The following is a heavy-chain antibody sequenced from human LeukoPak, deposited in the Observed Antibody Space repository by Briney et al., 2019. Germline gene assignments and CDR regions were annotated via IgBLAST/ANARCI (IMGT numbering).Heavy chain of an antibody. CDR2: IYYSGGT. CDR1: GGSINRYY. V-gene: IGHV4-59*01. Sequence: SETLSLTCTVSGGSINRYYLSWIRQSPGKGLEYIGYIYYSGGTNYNPSLQNRVTISVDTSKSQFSLRLSSVTSADTAVYYCARTKDLGLPDSWGHGTLVTVSS. CDR3: ARTKDLGLPDS. J-gene: IGHJ4*01. D-gene: IGHD2-2*01.